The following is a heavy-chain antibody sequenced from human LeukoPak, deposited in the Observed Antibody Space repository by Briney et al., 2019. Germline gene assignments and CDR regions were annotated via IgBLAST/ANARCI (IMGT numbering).Heavy chain of an antibody. CDR3: ARDAVYSSSWQYY. Sequence: GRSLRLSCAASGFTFSSYWMHWVRQVPGKGLVWVSHINSDGSSTSYADSVKGRFTISRDNTKNTLYLQMNSLRAEDTAVYYCARDAVYSSSWQYYWGQGTLVTVSS. J-gene: IGHJ4*02. CDR1: GFTFSSYW. D-gene: IGHD6-13*01. V-gene: IGHV3-74*01. CDR2: INSDGSST.